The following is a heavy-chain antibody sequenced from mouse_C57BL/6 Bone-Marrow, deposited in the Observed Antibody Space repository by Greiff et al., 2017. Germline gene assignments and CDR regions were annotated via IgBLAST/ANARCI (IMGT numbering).Heavy chain of an antibody. CDR1: GFTFSDFY. Sequence: EVMLVESGGGLVQSGRSLRLSCATSGFTFSDFYMEWVRQAPGKGLEWIAASRNKANDYTTEYSASVKGRFIVSRDTSQSILYLQMNALRAEDTAIYYCARDALGTWYFDVWGTGTTVTVSS. V-gene: IGHV7-1*01. CDR2: SRNKANDYTT. CDR3: ARDALGTWYFDV. D-gene: IGHD4-1*01. J-gene: IGHJ1*03.